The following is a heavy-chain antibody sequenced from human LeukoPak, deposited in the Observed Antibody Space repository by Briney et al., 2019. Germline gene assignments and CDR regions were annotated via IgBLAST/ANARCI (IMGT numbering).Heavy chain of an antibody. CDR1: GFTFSSYW. V-gene: IGHV3-7*01. Sequence: GGSLRLSCAASGFTFSSYWMSWVRQAPGKGLEWVANIKQDGSEKYYVDSVKGRFTISRDNAKNSLYLQMNSLRAEDTAVYYCARGSEPMVRGVILDYWGQGTLVTVSS. CDR2: IKQDGSEK. CDR3: ARGSEPMVRGVILDY. D-gene: IGHD3-10*01. J-gene: IGHJ4*02.